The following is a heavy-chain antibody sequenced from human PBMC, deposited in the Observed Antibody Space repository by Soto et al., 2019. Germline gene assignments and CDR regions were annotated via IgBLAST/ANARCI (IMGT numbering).Heavy chain of an antibody. Sequence: SVKVSCKASGGTFSSYAISWVRQAPGQGLEWMGGIIPIFGTANYAQKFQGRVTITADASTSTAYMELSRLRSDDTAVYYCARGSHTIFGVVYYYYYYMDVWGKGTTVTVSS. D-gene: IGHD3-3*01. V-gene: IGHV1-69*13. CDR3: ARGSHTIFGVVYYYYYYMDV. CDR1: GGTFSSYA. CDR2: IIPIFGTA. J-gene: IGHJ6*03.